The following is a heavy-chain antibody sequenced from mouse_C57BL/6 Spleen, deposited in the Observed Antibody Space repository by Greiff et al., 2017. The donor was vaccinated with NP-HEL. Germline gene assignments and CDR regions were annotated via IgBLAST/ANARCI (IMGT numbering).Heavy chain of an antibody. CDR2: INPSNGGT. D-gene: IGHD1-1*01. J-gene: IGHJ4*01. Sequence: VRLQQPGTELVKPGASVKLSCKASGYTFTSYWMHWVKQRPGQGLEWIGNINPSNGGTNYNEKFKSKATLTVDKSSSTAYMQLSSLTSEDSAVYYCAEGYGSSGRDYAMDYWGQGTSVTVSS. CDR3: AEGYGSSGRDYAMDY. CDR1: GYTFTSYW. V-gene: IGHV1-53*01.